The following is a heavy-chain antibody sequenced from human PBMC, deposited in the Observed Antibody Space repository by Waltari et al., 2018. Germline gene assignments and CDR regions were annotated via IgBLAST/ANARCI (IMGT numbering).Heavy chain of an antibody. V-gene: IGHV3-33*01. CDR1: GFTFSSYG. Sequence: QVQLVESGGGVVQPGRSLRPSCAASGFTFSSYGMHWVRQAPGKGLEWVAVIWYDGSNKYYADSVKGRFTISRDNSKNTLYLQMNSLRAEDTAVYYCARDERFAMVRGVGDYWGQGTLVTVSS. CDR3: ARDERFAMVRGVGDY. J-gene: IGHJ4*02. CDR2: IWYDGSNK. D-gene: IGHD3-10*01.